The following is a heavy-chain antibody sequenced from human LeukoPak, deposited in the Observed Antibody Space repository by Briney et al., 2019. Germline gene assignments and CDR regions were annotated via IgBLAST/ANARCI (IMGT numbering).Heavy chain of an antibody. Sequence: PSETLSLTCTVSGGSISSYYWSWIRQPPGKGLEWIGYIYYSGSTNYNPSLKSRVTLSVDTSKNQFSLKLSSVTAADTAVYYSARGAMTTTSTFDYWGQGTLVTVSS. V-gene: IGHV4-59*13. CDR3: ARGAMTTTSTFDY. J-gene: IGHJ4*02. CDR2: IYYSGST. CDR1: GGSISSYY. D-gene: IGHD5-24*01.